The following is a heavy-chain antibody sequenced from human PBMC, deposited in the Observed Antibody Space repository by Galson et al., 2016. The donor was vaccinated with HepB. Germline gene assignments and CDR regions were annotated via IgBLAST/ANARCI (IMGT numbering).Heavy chain of an antibody. V-gene: IGHV3-23*01. CDR3: AKCSGGSCFSSNYFDS. Sequence: SLRLSCAAYGFIFNNYAMTWVRQAPGEGLERVSGISDGGTTIYADYVKGRFTNSRDNSKKTLYLQMNSLRVEDKAVYYCAKCSGGSCFSSNYFDSWGQGTLVTVS. J-gene: IGHJ4*02. CDR1: GFIFNNYA. CDR2: ISDGGTT. D-gene: IGHD2-15*01.